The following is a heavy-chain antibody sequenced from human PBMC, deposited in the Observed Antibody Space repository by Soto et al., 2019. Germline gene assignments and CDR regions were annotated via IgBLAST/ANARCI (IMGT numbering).Heavy chain of an antibody. CDR1: DGSIRSYY. V-gene: IGHV4-59*01. Sequence: SDTCSVGDGSIRSYYGSWIRKKTGKGLEWIGYIYYSGSTNYNPSLKSRVTISVDTSKNQFSLKLSSVTAADTAVYYCARDHVGAYYDFWSGPNYYGMDVWGQGTTVTV. CDR3: ARDHVGAYYDFWSGPNYYGMDV. J-gene: IGHJ6*02. D-gene: IGHD3-3*01. CDR2: IYYSGST.